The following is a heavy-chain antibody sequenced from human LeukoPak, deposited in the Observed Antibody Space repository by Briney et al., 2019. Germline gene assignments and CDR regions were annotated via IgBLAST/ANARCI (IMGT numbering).Heavy chain of an antibody. CDR1: GGTFSSYA. J-gene: IGHJ4*02. CDR3: AAMIVVVPTDY. Sequence: AASVKVSCKASGGTFSSYAISWVRQAPGQGLEWMGGIIPIFGTANYAQKFQGRVTITADESTSPAYMELSSLRSEDTAVYYCAAMIVVVPTDYWGQGTLVTVSS. V-gene: IGHV1-69*13. CDR2: IIPIFGTA. D-gene: IGHD3-22*01.